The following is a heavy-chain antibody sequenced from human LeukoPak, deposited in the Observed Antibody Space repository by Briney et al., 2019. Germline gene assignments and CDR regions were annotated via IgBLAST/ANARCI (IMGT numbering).Heavy chain of an antibody. D-gene: IGHD2-8*02. CDR2: ISDIGSI. CDR3: AGHHPRNTVDF. Sequence: PSETLSLTCTVAGGSISGYYGSWIRQPPGKGLEWIAYISDIGSINYNPSLKSRVTISLDTSKNQFSLKLSSVTAADTAVYYCAGHHPRNTVDFWGQGTLVTVSS. V-gene: IGHV4-59*08. CDR1: GGSISGYY. J-gene: IGHJ4*02.